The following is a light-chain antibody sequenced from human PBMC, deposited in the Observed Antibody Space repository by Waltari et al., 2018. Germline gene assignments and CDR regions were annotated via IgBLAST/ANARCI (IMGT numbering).Light chain of an antibody. J-gene: IGLJ3*02. V-gene: IGLV3-25*03. CDR3: LSADSSGTSKV. CDR1: ALPKQY. CDR2: KDT. Sequence: SYELTQQPSVPMSPGQTARITCSGDALPKQYAFWYQQKPGQAPVLIIDKDTQRPSGIPERFSGSSSGTTVTMTISGVQAEDEADYYCLSADSSGTSKVFGGGTKLTVL.